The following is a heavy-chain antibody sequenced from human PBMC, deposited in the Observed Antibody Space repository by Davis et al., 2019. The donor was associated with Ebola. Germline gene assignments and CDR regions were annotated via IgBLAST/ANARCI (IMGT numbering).Heavy chain of an antibody. V-gene: IGHV3-23*01. J-gene: IGHJ6*02. CDR2: ISGSGGST. Sequence: GESLKLPCAASGFTFSSYAMSWVRQAPGKGLEWVPAISGSGGSTYYADSVKGRFTISRDNSKNTLYLQMNSLRAEDTAVYYCAKGGIVVVPAAMDYYYYGMDVWGQGTTVIVS. CDR3: AKGGIVVVPAAMDYYYYGMDV. CDR1: GFTFSSYA. D-gene: IGHD2-2*01.